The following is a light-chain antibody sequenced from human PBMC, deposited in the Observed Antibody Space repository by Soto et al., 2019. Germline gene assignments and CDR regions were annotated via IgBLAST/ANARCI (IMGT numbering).Light chain of an antibody. CDR1: QSVSSN. V-gene: IGKV3-15*01. Sequence: EIVMTQSLATLSVSPGERATLSCRASQSVSSNLAWYQQKPGQAPRLLIYGASTRATGIPARVSGRGSGTEVNLNISSLQSEDFAVYYCQQYNNWPPYTFGQGTKLEIK. CDR2: GAS. CDR3: QQYNNWPPYT. J-gene: IGKJ2*01.